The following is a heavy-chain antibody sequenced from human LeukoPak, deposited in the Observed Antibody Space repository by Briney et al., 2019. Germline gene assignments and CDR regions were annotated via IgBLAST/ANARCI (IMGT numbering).Heavy chain of an antibody. Sequence: SETLSLTCTVSGGSISSSSYYWGWSRQPPGKGLEWIVSIYYSGSTYYNPSLKSRVTISVDTSKNQFSLKLSSVTAADTAVYYCARVPKFTILTGYTNWFDPWGQGTLVTVSS. D-gene: IGHD3-9*01. CDR3: ARVPKFTILTGYTNWFDP. CDR1: GGSISSSSYY. V-gene: IGHV4-39*07. J-gene: IGHJ5*02. CDR2: IYYSGST.